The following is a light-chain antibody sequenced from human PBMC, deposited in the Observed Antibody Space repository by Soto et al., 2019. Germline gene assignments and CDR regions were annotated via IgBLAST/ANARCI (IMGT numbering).Light chain of an antibody. V-gene: IGLV2-14*01. Sequence: QSALTQPASVSGSPGQSITISCTGTSSDVGGYNYVSWYQQHPGKAHKLMIYDVSNRPSGVSNLFSGSKSGNTASLTMSGLQAEDEAEYYCSSYTSSSSLWVFGTGTKLTVL. J-gene: IGLJ1*01. CDR2: DVS. CDR1: SSDVGGYNY. CDR3: SSYTSSSSLWV.